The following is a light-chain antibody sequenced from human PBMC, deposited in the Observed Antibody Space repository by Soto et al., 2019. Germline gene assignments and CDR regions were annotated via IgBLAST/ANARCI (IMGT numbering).Light chain of an antibody. CDR1: QSVSSSY. CDR2: GAS. Sequence: EIVLTQSPGTLSLSPGERATLSCRASQSVSSSYLAWYQQKPGQAPRLLIYGASGRATGIPDRFSGSGSGTDFPLTISRLEPEVFAVFYCQQYGSSRGFTFGPGTKVDIK. J-gene: IGKJ3*01. V-gene: IGKV3-20*01. CDR3: QQYGSSRGFT.